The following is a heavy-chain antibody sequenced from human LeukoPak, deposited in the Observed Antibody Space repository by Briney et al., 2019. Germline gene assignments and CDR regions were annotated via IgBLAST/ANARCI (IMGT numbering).Heavy chain of an antibody. CDR3: AKDTQLGVAAAAEH. V-gene: IGHV3-30*02. CDR1: GFTFSSYG. CDR2: IRYDGSNT. Sequence: GRSLRLSCAASGFTFSSYGMHWVRQAPGKGLEWVAFIRYDGSNTNYADSVKGRFTISRDNSKNTLYLQMNSLRAEDTAVYYCAKDTQLGVAAAAEHWGQGTLVTVSS. J-gene: IGHJ1*01. D-gene: IGHD6-13*01.